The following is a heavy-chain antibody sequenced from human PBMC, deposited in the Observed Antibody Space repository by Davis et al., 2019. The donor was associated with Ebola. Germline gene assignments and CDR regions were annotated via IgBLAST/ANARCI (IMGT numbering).Heavy chain of an antibody. CDR2: IDSSGKT. V-gene: IGHV4-4*08. Sequence: MPSETLSLTCSVSGGSITSPYWSWIRQPPGKGLEWIGYIDSSGKTSYNPSLKSRVTISVDTSKNQFSLKLNSVTAADTAVYYCFLAVAGFDYWGQGTLVTVSS. D-gene: IGHD6-19*01. CDR1: GGSITSPY. CDR3: FLAVAGFDY. J-gene: IGHJ4*02.